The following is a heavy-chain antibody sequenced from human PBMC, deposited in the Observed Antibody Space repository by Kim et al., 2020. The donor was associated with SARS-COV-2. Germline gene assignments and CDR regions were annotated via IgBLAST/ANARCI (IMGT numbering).Heavy chain of an antibody. CDR2: ISSSSTSI. D-gene: IGHD5-18*01. CDR1: GVTFRTYT. J-gene: IGHJ4*02. CDR3: AREWSSYGPSSAIADLDY. V-gene: IGHV3-21*01. Sequence: GGSLRLSCEASGVTFRTYTINWVRQAPGRGLEWVSAISSSSTSIYYAASVKGRFTISRDNSKNSLNLQMSNLRAEDTAVYYCAREWSSYGPSSAIADLDYWGEGTLVTVSS.